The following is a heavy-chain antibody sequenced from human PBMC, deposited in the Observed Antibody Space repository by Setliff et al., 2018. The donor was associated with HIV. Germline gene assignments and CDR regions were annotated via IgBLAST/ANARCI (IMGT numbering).Heavy chain of an antibody. D-gene: IGHD3-9*01. CDR3: ARDGSHYDILTGYYIIGWFDP. CDR2: IYFSGNT. Sequence: SETLSLTCTVSGDSISGGGYFWSWIRQPPGKGLEWIASIYFSGNTRYNPSLKSRVTISVDTSKNQFSLKLSSVTAADTAVYYCARDGSHYDILTGYYIIGWFDPWGQGTLVTVSS. CDR1: GDSISGGGYF. J-gene: IGHJ5*02. V-gene: IGHV4-39*07.